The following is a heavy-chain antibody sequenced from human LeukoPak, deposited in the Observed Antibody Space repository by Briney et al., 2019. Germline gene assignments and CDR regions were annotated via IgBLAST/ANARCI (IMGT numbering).Heavy chain of an antibody. D-gene: IGHD6-13*01. Sequence: HPGGSLTLSCTASGFIFRNYWMNWVRQTPGKRLEWVANIKPDGSEKDYVHSVKGRFTISRDNTNNSLFLHMNSLRVDDTAIYYCARESSGIAATDKIDYWGQGALVTVSS. CDR1: GFIFRNYW. J-gene: IGHJ4*02. CDR3: ARESSGIAATDKIDY. CDR2: IKPDGSEK. V-gene: IGHV3-7*01.